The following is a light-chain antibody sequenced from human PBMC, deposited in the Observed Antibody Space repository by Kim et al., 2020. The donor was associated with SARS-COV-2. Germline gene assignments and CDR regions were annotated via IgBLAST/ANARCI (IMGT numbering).Light chain of an antibody. J-gene: IGLJ2*01. CDR2: EVS. V-gene: IGLV2-18*02. Sequence: GQSVTISCTGTSSDVGSSDRVSWYQQPPGTAPKLMIYEVSNRPSGVPDRFSGSKSGNTASLTISGLQAEDEADYYCSSYTSSSTLVFGGGTQLTVL. CDR3: SSYTSSSTLV. CDR1: SSDVGSSDR.